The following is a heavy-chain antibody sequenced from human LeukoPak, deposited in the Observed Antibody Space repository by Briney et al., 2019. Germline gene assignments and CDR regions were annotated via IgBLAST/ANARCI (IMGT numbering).Heavy chain of an antibody. CDR1: GFTFSNYV. V-gene: IGHV3-30*18. J-gene: IGHJ4*02. D-gene: IGHD3-16*01. Sequence: GGSLRLSCAASGFTFSNYVMHWVRQAPGKGLEWVAVISYDGSNKYYADSVKGRFTISRDNSKNTLYLQVNSLRAEDTAVYYCAKDVSWGAYENWGQGTLVTVSS. CDR2: ISYDGSNK. CDR3: AKDVSWGAYEN.